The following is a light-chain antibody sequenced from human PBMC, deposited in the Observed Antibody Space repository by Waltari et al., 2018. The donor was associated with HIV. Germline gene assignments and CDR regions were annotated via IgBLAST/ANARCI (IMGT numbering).Light chain of an antibody. J-gene: IGLJ3*02. CDR3: QAWDSFTGV. V-gene: IGLV3-1*01. CDR1: QLGGNY. CDR2: HDT. Sequence: SFELTQPPSVSVSPGQTARITCPGDQLGGNYASWYQHKPGQSPVLVIYHDTKRPSGIPERFSGSSSGNTVTLTIGGTQALDEAVYYCQAWDSFTGVFGGGTKLTVL.